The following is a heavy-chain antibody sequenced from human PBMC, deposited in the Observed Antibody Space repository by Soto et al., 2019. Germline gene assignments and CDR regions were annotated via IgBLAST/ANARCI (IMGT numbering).Heavy chain of an antibody. CDR2: VHHSGTT. CDR1: GGSFNIYY. J-gene: IGHJ4*02. V-gene: IGHV4-34*01. Sequence: SETLSLTCAVSGGSFNIYYWRWVRHSPGKGLEWIGEVHHSGTTKYNPSLETRFTISVDTSKNQVSLRLTSVTAADRAVYYCARGSASGYGFDSWGPGTLVTVSS. D-gene: IGHD3-22*01. CDR3: ARGSASGYGFDS.